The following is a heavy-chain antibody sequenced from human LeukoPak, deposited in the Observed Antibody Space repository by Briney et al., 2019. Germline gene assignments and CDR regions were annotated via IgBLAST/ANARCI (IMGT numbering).Heavy chain of an antibody. V-gene: IGHV3-30*03. J-gene: IGHJ4*02. D-gene: IGHD3-22*01. Sequence: GRSLRLSCAASGFTFTRFGMHWVRQAPGKGLEWEAVIPYDGSNKDYADSVKGRFTISRDNSKNTVYLQMNSLRAEDTAVYYCARDWLGRNFDYWGQGTLVTVSS. CDR2: IPYDGSNK. CDR3: ARDWLGRNFDY. CDR1: GFTFTRFG.